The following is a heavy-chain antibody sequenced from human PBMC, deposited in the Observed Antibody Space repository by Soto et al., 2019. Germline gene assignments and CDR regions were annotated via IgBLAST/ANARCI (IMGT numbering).Heavy chain of an antibody. D-gene: IGHD5-18*01. CDR3: ARGYSYGYMEKHETLEKYYFDY. CDR2: IIPIFGTA. Sequence: QVQLVQSGAEVKKPGSSVKVSCKASGGTFSSYAISWVRQAPGQGLEWMGGIIPIFGTANYAQKFQGRVTITADESTSTAYMELSSLRSEDTAVYYCARGYSYGYMEKHETLEKYYFDYWGQGTLVTVSS. CDR1: GGTFSSYA. V-gene: IGHV1-69*01. J-gene: IGHJ4*02.